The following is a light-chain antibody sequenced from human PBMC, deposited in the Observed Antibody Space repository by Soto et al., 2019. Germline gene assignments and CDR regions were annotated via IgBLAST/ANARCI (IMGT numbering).Light chain of an antibody. Sequence: QSALTQPPSASGSPGQSVTISCTGTSSDVGAYSYVSWYQQHPGTAPKLLIYEVTKRPSGVPDRFSGSQSGNTASLTVSGLQADDEADYYCTSYAGGNNLVFGGGTKLTVL. J-gene: IGLJ3*02. CDR1: SSDVGAYSY. V-gene: IGLV2-8*01. CDR2: EVT. CDR3: TSYAGGNNLV.